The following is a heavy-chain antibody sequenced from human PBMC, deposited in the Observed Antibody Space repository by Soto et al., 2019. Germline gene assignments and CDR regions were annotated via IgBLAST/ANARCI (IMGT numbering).Heavy chain of an antibody. Sequence: SETLSLTCTVSGGSISSYYWSWIRQPPGKGLEWIGYIYYSGSTNYNPSLKSRVTISVDTSKNQFSLKLSSVTAADTAVYYCARAAYYYGSGSYYYFDYWGQGTLVTVSS. CDR2: IYYSGST. D-gene: IGHD3-10*01. V-gene: IGHV4-59*01. J-gene: IGHJ4*02. CDR3: ARAAYYYGSGSYYYFDY. CDR1: GGSISSYY.